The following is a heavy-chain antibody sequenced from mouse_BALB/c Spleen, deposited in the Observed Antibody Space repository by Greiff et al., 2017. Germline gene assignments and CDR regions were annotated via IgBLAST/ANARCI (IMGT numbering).Heavy chain of an antibody. D-gene: IGHD2-4*01. CDR2: INPYNGDT. V-gene: IGHV1-37*01. CDR3: GSYDYDGPPYDMDY. Sequence: VQLQQSGPELVKPGASVKISCKASGFSFTGYFMNWVKQSHGKSLEWIGRINPYNGDTFYNQKFKGKATLTVDKSSSTAHMELLSLTSEDSAVYYSGSYDYDGPPYDMDYGGQGTTVTVSS. J-gene: IGHJ4*01. CDR1: GFSFTGYF.